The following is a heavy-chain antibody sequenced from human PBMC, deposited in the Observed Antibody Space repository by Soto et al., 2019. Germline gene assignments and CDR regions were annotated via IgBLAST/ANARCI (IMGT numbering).Heavy chain of an antibody. J-gene: IGHJ4*02. CDR2: IWYDGSNK. D-gene: IGHD3-9*01. Sequence: AGGSLRLSCAASGFTFSSYGMHWVRQAPGKGLAWVAVIWYDGSNKYYADSVKGRFTISRDNSKNTLYLQMNSLRAEDTAVYYCARAQEYYDILTGPDYWGQGTLVTVSS. CDR3: ARAQEYYDILTGPDY. CDR1: GFTFSSYG. V-gene: IGHV3-33*01.